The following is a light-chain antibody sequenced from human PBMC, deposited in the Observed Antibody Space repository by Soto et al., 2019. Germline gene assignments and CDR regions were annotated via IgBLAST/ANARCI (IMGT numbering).Light chain of an antibody. CDR3: SSSATYTFVV. V-gene: IGLV2-14*03. J-gene: IGLJ2*01. CDR2: DVT. CDR1: GNDVGASNY. Sequence: QSVLTQAASVSGSPGQSITISCTGTGNDVGASNYVSWYQHHPGKAPKLMIYDVTNRPSGVSDRFSGSKSGNTASLTISGLQAEDEADYYCSSSATYTFVVFGGGTKLTVL.